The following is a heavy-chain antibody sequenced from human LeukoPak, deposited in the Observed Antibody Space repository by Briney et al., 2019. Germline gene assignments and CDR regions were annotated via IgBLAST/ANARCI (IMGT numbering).Heavy chain of an antibody. D-gene: IGHD2-2*01. CDR1: GITLSSYG. CDR2: IWYDGSNE. Sequence: GRSLRLSCAASGITLSSYGMHWVRQAPGKGLEWVAVIWYDGSNEYYADSVKGRFTISRDNAKNTLYLQMNSLRAEDTAVYYCARDFEYCSSTSCPYYYYYMDVWGKGTTVTVSS. V-gene: IGHV3-33*01. J-gene: IGHJ6*03. CDR3: ARDFEYCSSTSCPYYYYYMDV.